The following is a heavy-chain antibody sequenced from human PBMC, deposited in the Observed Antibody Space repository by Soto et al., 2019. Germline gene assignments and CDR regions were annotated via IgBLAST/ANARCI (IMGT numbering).Heavy chain of an antibody. CDR1: GFTFSSYG. CDR2: ISYDGSNK. CDR3: AKDGLRFLEWLSYFDY. Sequence: RRLSCAASGFTFSSYGMHWVRQAPGKGLEWVAVISYDGSNKYYVDSVKGRFTISRDNSKNTLYLQMNSLRAEDTAVYYCAKDGLRFLEWLSYFDYWGQGTLVTVSS. V-gene: IGHV3-30*18. D-gene: IGHD3-3*01. J-gene: IGHJ4*02.